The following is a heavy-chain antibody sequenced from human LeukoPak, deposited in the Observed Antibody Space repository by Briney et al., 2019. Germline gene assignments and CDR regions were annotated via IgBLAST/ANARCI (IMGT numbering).Heavy chain of an antibody. CDR1: GFTFSSYS. V-gene: IGHV3-21*01. CDR2: ISDSSSYI. CDR3: PRDYPSYSSRWSEIRY. D-gene: IGHD6-13*01. J-gene: IGHJ4*02. Sequence: PGGSLRLSCAASGFTFSSYSMNWVRQAPGKGLEWVSSISDSSSYIYYADSVKGRFTISRDNAKNSLYLQMNSLRADDTAVYYCPRDYPSYSSRWSEIRYWGQGTLVTVSS.